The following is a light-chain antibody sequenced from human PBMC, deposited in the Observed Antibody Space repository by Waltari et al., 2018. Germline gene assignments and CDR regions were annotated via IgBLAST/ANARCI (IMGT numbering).Light chain of an antibody. CDR2: GTN. V-gene: IGLV1-40*01. Sequence: QSVLTQPPSVSGAPGQRVSISCTGSTSNIRAGYDVHWYPQGPGKAPKLIIYGTNTRPLGVPDRFFGSQYGTSASLAIIGLQAEDEGDYYCQSYDTTLSVVFGGGTKLTVL. J-gene: IGLJ2*01. CDR1: TSNIRAGYD. CDR3: QSYDTTLSVV.